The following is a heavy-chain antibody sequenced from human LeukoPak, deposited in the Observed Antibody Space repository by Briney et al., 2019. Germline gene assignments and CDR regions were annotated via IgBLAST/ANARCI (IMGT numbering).Heavy chain of an antibody. CDR1: GFTFSDHY. D-gene: IGHD6-13*01. Sequence: GGSLRLSCAASGFTFSDHYMDWVRQAPGKGLEWVGRTGSKANSYTTEYAASVKGRFTISRDDSKNSLYLQMNSLKTEDTAVYYCARGSVDSSSWYDDYYYYYYMDVWGKGTTVTVSS. V-gene: IGHV3-72*01. CDR2: TGSKANSYTT. J-gene: IGHJ6*03. CDR3: ARGSVDSSSWYDDYYYYYYMDV.